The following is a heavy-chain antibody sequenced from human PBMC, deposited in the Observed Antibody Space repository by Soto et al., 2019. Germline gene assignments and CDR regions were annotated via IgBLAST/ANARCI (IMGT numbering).Heavy chain of an antibody. J-gene: IGHJ4*02. CDR3: ARVGGQQLAYFDY. D-gene: IGHD6-13*01. V-gene: IGHV4-31*03. CDR1: GGSISSGGYY. Sequence: PSETLSLTCTVSGGSISSGGYYWSWIRQHPGKGLEWIGYIYYSGSTYYNPSLKSRVTISVDTSKNQFSLKLSSVTAADTAVYYCARVGGQQLAYFDYWGQGTLVTVSS. CDR2: IYYSGST.